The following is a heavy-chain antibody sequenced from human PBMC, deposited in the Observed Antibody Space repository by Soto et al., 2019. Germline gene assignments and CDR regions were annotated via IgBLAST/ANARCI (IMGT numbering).Heavy chain of an antibody. Sequence: QVRLVQSGAEVKKPGASVKVSCKTYGYDFTNYGINWVRQAPGQGLERMGWISAYNGNRVYAQNFRGRATLTTDTSTGAAYMELRSLRSDDTDVYYGARGHDIMTGGKFTLWGQGTLVTVSS. J-gene: IGHJ4*02. V-gene: IGHV1-18*01. CDR1: GYDFTNYG. CDR3: ARGHDIMTGGKFTL. D-gene: IGHD3-9*01. CDR2: ISAYNGNR.